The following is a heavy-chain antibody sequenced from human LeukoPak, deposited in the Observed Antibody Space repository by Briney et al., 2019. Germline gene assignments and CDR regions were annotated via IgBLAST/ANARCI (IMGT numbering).Heavy chain of an antibody. Sequence: GGSLRLSCAASGFAVSNNYMSWVRQAPRTGLEWVSVIYSDGSTYYADSVTGRFTISRDHSKHTLPLQMTSLRADDTAGYDFARHAWYCYGSGSCYKHYYFDLWGRGTLVTVSS. J-gene: IGHJ2*01. D-gene: IGHD3-10*01. CDR3: ARHAWYCYGSGSCYKHYYFDL. CDR1: GFAVSNNY. V-gene: IGHV3-53*01. CDR2: IYSDGST.